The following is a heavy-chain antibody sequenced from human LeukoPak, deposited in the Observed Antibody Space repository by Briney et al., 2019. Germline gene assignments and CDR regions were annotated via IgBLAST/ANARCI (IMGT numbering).Heavy chain of an antibody. D-gene: IGHD4-23*01. CDR1: GGSISSGSYY. CDR2: IYTSGST. V-gene: IGHV4-61*02. CDR3: ARVSPDYGGNTY. J-gene: IGHJ4*02. Sequence: PSETLSLTCTVSGGSISSGSYYWSWIRQPAGKGLEWIGRIYTSGSTNYNPSLKSRVTISVDTSKNQFSLKLSSVTAADTAVYYCARVSPDYGGNTYWGQGTLVTVSS.